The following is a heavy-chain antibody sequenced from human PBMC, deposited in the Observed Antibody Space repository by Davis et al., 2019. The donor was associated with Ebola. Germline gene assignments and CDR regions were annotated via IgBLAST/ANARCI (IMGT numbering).Heavy chain of an antibody. J-gene: IGHJ2*01. CDR2: LSGSGGST. CDR1: GFTFSSYA. Sequence: PGGSLRLSCAASGFTFSSYAMSWVRQAPGKGLEWVSTLSGSGGSTFYADSLKGRFIISRDNSKNTLYLQMNSLRADDTAVYYCAKKKGDCSGSSCPGTWYFDLWGRGTLVTVSS. CDR3: AKKKGDCSGSSCPGTWYFDL. D-gene: IGHD2-15*01. V-gene: IGHV3-23*01.